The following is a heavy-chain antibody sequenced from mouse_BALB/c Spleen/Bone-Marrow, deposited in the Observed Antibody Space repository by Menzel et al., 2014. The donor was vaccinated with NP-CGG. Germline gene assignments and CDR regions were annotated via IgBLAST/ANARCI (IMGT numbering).Heavy chain of an antibody. Sequence: EVKLQQSGTELVPPGASVKMSCPASGYTFSSYVLHWVKKKPGQGLAWIGGNNPYNDGTKYNEQFTGKATLTSDKSSSTDYIERSSLTSEASSVYYCAKRRDDGYYRWDYWGQDTTLTVSS. CDR3: AKRRDDGYYRWDY. J-gene: IGHJ2*01. D-gene: IGHD2-3*01. CDR1: GYTFSSYV. CDR2: NNPYNDGT. V-gene: IGHV1-14*01.